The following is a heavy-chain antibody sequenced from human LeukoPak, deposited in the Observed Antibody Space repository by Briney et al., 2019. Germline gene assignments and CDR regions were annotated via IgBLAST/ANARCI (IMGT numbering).Heavy chain of an antibody. CDR2: IMEDGSEK. Sequence: GESLRLSCAPSGFTFNNYYMTWVRQAPGKGLEWVAHIMEDGSEKHYVDSVKGRFTISRDNAKNSLYLQMNSLRAEDTAVYYCARDGGSGADYWGQGTLVSVSS. CDR3: ARDGGSGADY. V-gene: IGHV3-7*01. D-gene: IGHD3-16*01. CDR1: GFTFNNYY. J-gene: IGHJ4*02.